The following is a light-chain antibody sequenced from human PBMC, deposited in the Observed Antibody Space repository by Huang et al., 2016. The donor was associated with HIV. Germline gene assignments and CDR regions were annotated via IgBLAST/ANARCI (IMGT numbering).Light chain of an antibody. V-gene: IGKV3-15*01. CDR3: QQYNNWPPLIT. Sequence: EIVMTQSPATLSVSPGERATISCRASQSVSSNLAWYQQKPGQAPRLPIYGASTRATGIPARFSGSGSGTEFTLTISSLQSEDFAVYYCQQYNNWPPLITFGQGTRLEIK. CDR2: GAS. J-gene: IGKJ5*01. CDR1: QSVSSN.